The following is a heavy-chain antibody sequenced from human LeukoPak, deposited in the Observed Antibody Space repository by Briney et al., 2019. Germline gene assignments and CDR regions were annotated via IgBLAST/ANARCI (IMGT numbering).Heavy chain of an antibody. CDR1: GYTFTGNY. CDR2: INPNRGDT. CDR3: VRDRHTVAVAATLDY. Sequence: ASVKVSCKSSGYTFTGNYMHWVRQAPGQGLEWMGWINPNRGDTKYAQHFQGRVTMTRDTSITTTYMELSSLRSDDTAVYYCVRDRHTVAVAATLDYWGQGTLVIASS. J-gene: IGHJ4*02. D-gene: IGHD6-19*01. V-gene: IGHV1-2*02.